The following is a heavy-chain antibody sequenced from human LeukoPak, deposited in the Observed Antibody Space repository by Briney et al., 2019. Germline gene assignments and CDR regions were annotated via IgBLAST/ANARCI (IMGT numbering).Heavy chain of an antibody. J-gene: IGHJ4*02. Sequence: GESLKISCKGSGYSFTSYWIGWVRQMPGKGLEWRGIIYPGDSDTRYSPSFQGQVTISADKSISTAYLQWSSLKASDTAMYYCARRTEILGYCSGGSCPNLYYFDYWGQGTLVTVSS. V-gene: IGHV5-51*01. CDR2: IYPGDSDT. D-gene: IGHD2-15*01. CDR3: ARRTEILGYCSGGSCPNLYYFDY. CDR1: GYSFTSYW.